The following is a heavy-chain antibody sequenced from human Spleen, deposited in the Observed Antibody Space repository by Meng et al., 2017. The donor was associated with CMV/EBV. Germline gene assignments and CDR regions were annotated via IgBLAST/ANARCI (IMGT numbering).Heavy chain of an antibody. D-gene: IGHD3-3*01. CDR1: GLIFSNAW. V-gene: IGHV3-20*04. CDR2: INPNGDMT. CDR3: AREATADLWSSYYEHLDY. Sequence: LSLTCAASGLIFSNAWMSWVRQVPGKGLEWVSGINPNGDMTGYADSVKGRFTISRDNAKRSLYLQMNSLRAEDTAWYYCAREATADLWSSYYEHLDYWGQGTLVTVSS. J-gene: IGHJ4*02.